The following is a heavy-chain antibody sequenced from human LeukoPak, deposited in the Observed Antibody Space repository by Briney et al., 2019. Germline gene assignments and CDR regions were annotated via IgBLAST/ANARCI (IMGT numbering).Heavy chain of an antibody. J-gene: IGHJ4*02. Sequence: SETLSLTCTVSGASITSYYWTWIRQPPGKGLEWIGYVYYSGSTNYNPSPKSRVTMSVDTSKNQFSLKLSSVTAADTAVYYCARSRDGYNSVDYWGQGTLVTVSS. V-gene: IGHV4-59*08. CDR2: VYYSGST. CDR3: ARSRDGYNSVDY. D-gene: IGHD5-24*01. CDR1: GASITSYY.